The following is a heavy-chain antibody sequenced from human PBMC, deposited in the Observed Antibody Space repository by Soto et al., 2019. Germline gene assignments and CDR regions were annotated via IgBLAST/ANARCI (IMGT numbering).Heavy chain of an antibody. J-gene: IGHJ4*02. CDR3: AKEGGLSGSYYISSSYYFDY. V-gene: IGHV3-30*18. D-gene: IGHD1-26*01. CDR1: GFTFSSYG. CDR2: ISYDGSNT. Sequence: QVQLVESGGGVVQTGRSLRLSCVASGFTFSSYGMHWVRQAPGKGLEWVAIISYDGSNTYYADSVKGRFTISRDNSKNTLYLQMNSPRAEDTSVYYCAKEGGLSGSYYISSSYYFDYWGQGTLVTVSS.